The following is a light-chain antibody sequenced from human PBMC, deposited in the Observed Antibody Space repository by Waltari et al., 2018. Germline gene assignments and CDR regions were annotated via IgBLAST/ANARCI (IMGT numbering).Light chain of an antibody. Sequence: QLVVTQSPSASASLGAWAKLTCTPAGGHTDSAITWHQQQPQKGPRFLLKVNSDGSHNKGDGIPDRFSGSSSGAERYLTISSLQSEDEADYHCQTWDTGIRVFGGGTKLIVL. V-gene: IGLV4-69*01. CDR3: QTWDTGIRV. CDR1: GGHTDSA. CDR2: VNSDGSH. J-gene: IGLJ3*02.